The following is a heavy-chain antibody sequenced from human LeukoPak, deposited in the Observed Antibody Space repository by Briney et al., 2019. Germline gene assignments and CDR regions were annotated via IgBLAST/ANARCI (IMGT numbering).Heavy chain of an antibody. CDR2: INPNSGGT. Sequence: VASVKVSCKASGYTFTSYGISWVRQAPGQGREWMGWINPNSGGTNYAQKFQGRVTMTRDTSISTAYMELSRLRSDDTAVYYCARTPPDSSSWYGYWGQGTLVTVSS. D-gene: IGHD6-13*01. V-gene: IGHV1-2*02. CDR3: ARTPPDSSSWYGY. J-gene: IGHJ4*02. CDR1: GYTFTSYG.